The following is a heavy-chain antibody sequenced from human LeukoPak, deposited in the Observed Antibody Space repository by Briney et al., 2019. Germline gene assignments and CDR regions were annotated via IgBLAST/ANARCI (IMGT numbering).Heavy chain of an antibody. CDR3: AKALITGTTLFGFDY. CDR1: GFSFNNYA. V-gene: IGHV3-23*01. J-gene: IGHJ4*02. Sequence: GGSLRLSCAASGFSFNNYAMSWVRQAPGRGLEWVSTLTESGSTYYADSVKGRFTMSRDNSKNTLYLQMNSLRAEDTAVYYCAKALITGTTLFGFDYWGQGTLVTVSS. D-gene: IGHD1-7*01. CDR2: LTESGST.